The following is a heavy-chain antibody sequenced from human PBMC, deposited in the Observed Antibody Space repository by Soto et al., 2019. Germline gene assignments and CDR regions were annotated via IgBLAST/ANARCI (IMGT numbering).Heavy chain of an antibody. V-gene: IGHV4-30-4*01. D-gene: IGHD6-13*01. CDR2: IYYSGST. Sequence: SETLSLTCTVSGGSISSGDYYWSWIRQPPGKGLEWIGYIYYSGSTYYNPSLKSRVTISVDTSKNQFSLKLSSVTAADMAVYYCARVVLAAACPPSYYFDYWGQGTLVTVSS. CDR1: GGSISSGDYY. CDR3: ARVVLAAACPPSYYFDY. J-gene: IGHJ4*02.